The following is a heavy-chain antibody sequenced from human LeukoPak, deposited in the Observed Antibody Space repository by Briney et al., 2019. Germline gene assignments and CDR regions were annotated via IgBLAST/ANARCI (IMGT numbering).Heavy chain of an antibody. Sequence: GASVKVSCKAPGGTFSSYAISWVRQAPGQGLEWMGGIIPIFGTANYAQKFQGRVTITADESTSTAYMELSSLRSEDTAVYYCASKYYYDSSGYYYDPTYYYYYMDVWGKGTTVTISS. CDR1: GGTFSSYA. V-gene: IGHV1-69*13. CDR2: IIPIFGTA. CDR3: ASKYYYDSSGYYYDPTYYYYYMDV. D-gene: IGHD3-22*01. J-gene: IGHJ6*03.